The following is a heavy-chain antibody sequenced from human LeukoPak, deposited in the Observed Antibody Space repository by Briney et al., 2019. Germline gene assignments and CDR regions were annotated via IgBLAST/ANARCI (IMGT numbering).Heavy chain of an antibody. D-gene: IGHD4-17*01. CDR3: ARHRRATTVPDRSQSTRPRNYYYYYMGV. J-gene: IGHJ6*03. CDR1: GDSVSSNSAA. Sequence: SQTLSLTCAISGDSVSSNSAAWNWIRQSPSRGLEWLGRTYYRSKWYNDYAVSVKSRITINPDTSKNQFSLKLSSVTAADTAVYYCARHRRATTVPDRSQSTRPRNYYYYYMGVWGKGTTVTISS. V-gene: IGHV6-1*01. CDR2: TYYRSKWYN.